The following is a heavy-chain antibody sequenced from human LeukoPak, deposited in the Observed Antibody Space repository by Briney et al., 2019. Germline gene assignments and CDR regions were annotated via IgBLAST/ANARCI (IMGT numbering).Heavy chain of an antibody. CDR3: ARNDYTDDDPDLFDP. D-gene: IGHD3-16*01. J-gene: IGHJ5*02. CDR1: GFRFSTYS. Sequence: PGGSLRLSCVASGFRFSTYSMNWVRQAPGKGLEWISYIDSRGATTFYAKSVTGRFTISRDNDKNSLYLQMNGLRAEDTALYYCARNDYTDDDPDLFDPWGQGTLVIVSS. CDR2: IDSRGATT. V-gene: IGHV3-48*01.